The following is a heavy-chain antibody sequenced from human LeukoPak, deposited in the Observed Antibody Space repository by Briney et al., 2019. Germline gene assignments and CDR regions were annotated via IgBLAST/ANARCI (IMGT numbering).Heavy chain of an antibody. J-gene: IGHJ5*02. CDR3: ARVLAAAIGWFDP. V-gene: IGHV4-59*12. CDR1: GGSMTTYY. D-gene: IGHD6-13*01. CDR2: IYYSGST. Sequence: SETLSLTCTVSGGSMTTYYWSWIRQPPGKGLEWIGYIYYSGSTYYNPSLKSRVTISVDRSKNQFSLKLSSVTAADTAVYYCARVLAAAIGWFDPWGQGTLVTVSS.